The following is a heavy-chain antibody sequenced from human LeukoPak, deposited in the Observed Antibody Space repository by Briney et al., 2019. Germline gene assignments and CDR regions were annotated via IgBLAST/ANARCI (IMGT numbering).Heavy chain of an antibody. CDR2: ISDHNGNI. V-gene: IGHV1-18*01. J-gene: IGHJ4*02. CDR3: ARDLMFFCTNGVCPADH. CDR1: GYTFTSYG. D-gene: IGHD2-8*01. Sequence: ASVKVSCKASGYTFTSYGISWVRQAPGQGLEWMRWISDHNGNIKYAQKFQGRVTMTTDTSTSTVYMELRSLRSDDTAVYFCARDLMFFCTNGVCPADHWGQGTLLIVSS.